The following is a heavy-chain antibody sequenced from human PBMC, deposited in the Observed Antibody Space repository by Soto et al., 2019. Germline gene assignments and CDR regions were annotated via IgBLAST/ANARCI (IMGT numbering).Heavy chain of an antibody. Sequence: SLRLSCAASGFTFSSYAMCWVRQAPGKGLEWVSVISGSGGSTYFADSVKGRFTISRDNSKNTLYLQMNSLRSEDTAVYYCARNLEQQLPKHYYYYGMDVWGQGTTVTVSS. CDR1: GFTFSSYA. J-gene: IGHJ6*02. CDR3: ARNLEQQLPKHYYYYGMDV. V-gene: IGHV3-23*01. CDR2: ISGSGGST. D-gene: IGHD6-13*01.